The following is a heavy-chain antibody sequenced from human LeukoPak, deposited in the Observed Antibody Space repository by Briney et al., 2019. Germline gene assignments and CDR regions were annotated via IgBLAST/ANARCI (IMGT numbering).Heavy chain of an antibody. J-gene: IGHJ4*02. Sequence: GGSLRLSCAASGFTFSSYSMNWVRQAPGKGLEWVSSISSSSSYIYYADSVKGRFTISRDNAKNSVFLQMNSLRAEDTAVYYCTRDESRSISCYAQWGQGTLVTVSS. D-gene: IGHD2-2*01. CDR3: TRDESRSISCYAQ. V-gene: IGHV3-21*01. CDR2: ISSSSSYI. CDR1: GFTFSSYS.